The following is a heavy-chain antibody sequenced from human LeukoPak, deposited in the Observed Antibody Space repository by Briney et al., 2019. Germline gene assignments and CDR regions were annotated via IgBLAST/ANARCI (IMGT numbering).Heavy chain of an antibody. J-gene: IGHJ4*02. CDR1: GFTFGDYA. Sequence: GGSLRLSCTASGFTFGDYAISWVRQAPGKGLEWVGFIRSKSYTGTTDYAASVKGRFTVSRDDSKSVAYLQMNSLKAEDTAVYYCARALRLAVAGVRYYFDYWGQGTLVTASS. CDR3: ARALRLAVAGVRYYFDY. V-gene: IGHV3-49*04. D-gene: IGHD6-19*01. CDR2: IRSKSYTGTT.